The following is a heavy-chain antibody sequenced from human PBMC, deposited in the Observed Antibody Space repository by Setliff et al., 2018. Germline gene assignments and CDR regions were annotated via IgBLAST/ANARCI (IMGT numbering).Heavy chain of an antibody. Sequence: ASVKVSCKASGYTFSSYAIHWVRQAPGQRLEWMGWINAGNGNTKYSQEFQGRATITRDTSASTAYMELSSLRSEDMAVYYCARSGGSSWQTKLDYWGQGTLVTVSS. CDR3: ARSGGSSWQTKLDY. CDR2: INAGNGNT. CDR1: GYTFSSYA. V-gene: IGHV1-3*03. J-gene: IGHJ4*02. D-gene: IGHD6-13*01.